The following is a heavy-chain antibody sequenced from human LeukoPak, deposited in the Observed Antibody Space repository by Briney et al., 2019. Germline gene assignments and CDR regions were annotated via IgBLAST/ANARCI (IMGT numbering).Heavy chain of an antibody. V-gene: IGHV3-53*01. CDR3: AKGSRGACSRTYCYPFDY. CDR1: DFSVGSTY. D-gene: IGHD2-2*01. CDR2: IFIVGTT. J-gene: IGHJ4*02. Sequence: PGGSLRLSCAASDFSVGSTYMSGVRQAPGEGLGWVSFIFIVGTTFYADSVKGRFAISRGTSKNNLYLQMNSLRAEDTAVYYCAKGSRGACSRTYCYPFDYWGQGTLVTVSS.